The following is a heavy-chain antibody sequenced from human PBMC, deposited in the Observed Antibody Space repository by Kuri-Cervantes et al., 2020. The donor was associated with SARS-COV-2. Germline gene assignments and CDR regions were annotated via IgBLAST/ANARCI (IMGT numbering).Heavy chain of an antibody. D-gene: IGHD3-3*01. CDR1: DGSISSYY. CDR3: ARALWSGYCTFDI. V-gene: IGHV4-59*01. J-gene: IGHJ3*02. Sequence: GSLRLSCTVSDGSISSYYWSWIRQPPGKGLEWIGYIYYSGSTNYNPSLKSRVTISVDTSKNQFSLKLSSVTAADTAVYYCARALWSGYCTFDIWGQGTMVTVSS. CDR2: IYYSGST.